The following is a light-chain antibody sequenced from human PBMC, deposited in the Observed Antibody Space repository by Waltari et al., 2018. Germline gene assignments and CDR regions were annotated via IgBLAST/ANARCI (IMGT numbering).Light chain of an antibody. CDR1: SLRYYY. CDR2: VNN. CDR3: NSRDSNGNPFV. Sequence: SSELTQDPAVSVALGQTVRITCQGDSLRYYYAKWYRQKPGQAPLLVTYVNNNRPSWIPDRFSGSYSGDTASLTITGAQAEDEADYYCNSRDSNGNPFVFGPATKVTVL. V-gene: IGLV3-19*01. J-gene: IGLJ1*01.